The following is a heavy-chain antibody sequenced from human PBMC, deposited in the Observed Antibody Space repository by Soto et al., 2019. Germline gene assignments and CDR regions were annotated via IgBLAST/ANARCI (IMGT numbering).Heavy chain of an antibody. V-gene: IGHV3-30*18. CDR2: ISDTGSSH. D-gene: IGHD2-2*01. J-gene: IGHJ4*02. Sequence: LRLCCVGSGFTFSSYGMHWVRQAPGKGLECVAVISDTGSSHYYAASVEGRFTISRENSKNTLSLHMDRLRVEDTAVYYCAKDRGGDCPDNSCYFGADYWGQGTPVTVSS. CDR3: AKDRGGDCPDNSCYFGADY. CDR1: GFTFSSYG.